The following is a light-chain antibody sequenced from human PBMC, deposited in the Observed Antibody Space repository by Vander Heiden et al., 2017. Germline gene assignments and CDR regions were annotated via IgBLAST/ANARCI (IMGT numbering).Light chain of an antibody. CDR2: RNN. Sequence: QSVLTQTPSASGTPGQRVTISCSGSSSNIGSNYVYWYQPIPGTAPKLRSYRNNQRPSGVPDRFSGSKSGTSDSMAISGRRSEDEADYYCARWDGSLSGVVFGGGTKLTVL. CDR1: SSNIGSNY. J-gene: IGLJ2*01. V-gene: IGLV1-47*01. CDR3: ARWDGSLSGVV.